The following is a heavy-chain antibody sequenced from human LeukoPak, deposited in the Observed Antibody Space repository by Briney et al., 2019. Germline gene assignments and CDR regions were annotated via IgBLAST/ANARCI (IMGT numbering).Heavy chain of an antibody. CDR2: IYYSGST. J-gene: IGHJ4*02. CDR3: ARQAPTSSSWYVAAQRGRYYFDY. V-gene: IGHV4-39*01. Sequence: PSETLSLTCTVSGGSISSSSYYWGWIRQPPGKGLEWIGSIYYSGSTYYNPSLKSRVTISVDTSKNQFSLKLSSVTAADTAVYYCARQAPTSSSWYVAAQRGRYYFDYWGQGTLVTVYS. D-gene: IGHD6-13*01. CDR1: GGSISSSSYY.